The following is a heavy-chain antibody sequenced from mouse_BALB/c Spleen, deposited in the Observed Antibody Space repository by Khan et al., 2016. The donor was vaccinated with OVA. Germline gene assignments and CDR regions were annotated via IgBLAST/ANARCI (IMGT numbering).Heavy chain of an antibody. V-gene: IGHV14-3*02. CDR2: IDPANGHP. Sequence: VQLQQPEAELVKPGASVKSSCTAPGFNIKDTYMPWVKQRHEQGLDWIGRIDPANGHPKFDPKFQGKASITATTSSNTAYLQPSSLTSENTAVYYCDIINAWGQGTTLTVSS. CDR1: GFNIKDTY. J-gene: IGHJ2*01. CDR3: DIINA.